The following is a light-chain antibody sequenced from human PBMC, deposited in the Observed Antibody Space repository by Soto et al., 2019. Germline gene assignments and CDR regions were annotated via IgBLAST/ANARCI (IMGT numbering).Light chain of an antibody. V-gene: IGKV1-5*03. CDR2: KAS. CDR3: QHYNSYSEA. Sequence: DIHMTQSHSTLSGSLGARVTITSRASQTISSWLAWYQQKPGKAPKLLIYKASTLKSGVPSRFSGSGSGTEFTLTISSLQPDDFATYYCQHYNSYSEAFGQGTNVDIK. J-gene: IGKJ1*01. CDR1: QTISSW.